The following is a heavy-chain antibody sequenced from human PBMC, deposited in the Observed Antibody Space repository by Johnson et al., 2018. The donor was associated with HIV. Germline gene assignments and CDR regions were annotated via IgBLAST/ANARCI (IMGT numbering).Heavy chain of an antibody. V-gene: IGHV3-30*01. CDR1: GFTFNNYP. J-gene: IGHJ3*02. Sequence: VPLVESGGGVVQPGRSLRLSCTASGFTFNNYPMHWVRQAPGKGLEWVAVISYDGSNKYYADSVKGRFTISRDNSKNTLYLQMNSLRAEDTAVYYCARAGVVFSTASHDAFDIWGQGTMVTVSS. CDR3: ARAGVVFSTASHDAFDI. CDR2: ISYDGSNK. D-gene: IGHD2-21*01.